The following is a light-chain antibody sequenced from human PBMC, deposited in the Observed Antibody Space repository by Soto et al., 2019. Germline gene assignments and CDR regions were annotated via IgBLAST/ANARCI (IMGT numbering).Light chain of an antibody. CDR3: QQYHDYWT. J-gene: IGKJ1*01. CDR2: DVS. CDR1: QSISGW. V-gene: IGKV1-5*01. Sequence: DIQMTQSPSTLSASIGDRVTITCRASQSISGWLAWYQQKPGKAPKLLISDVSSLESGVPSRFSGSGYGTDFTPTISSLQPDDFAVYYCQQYHDYWTFGPGTKVEVK.